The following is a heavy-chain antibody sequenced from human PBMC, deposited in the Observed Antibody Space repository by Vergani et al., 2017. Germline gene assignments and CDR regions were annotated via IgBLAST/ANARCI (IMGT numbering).Heavy chain of an antibody. CDR3: ARENTETDAHFYYDYYMEV. V-gene: IGHV4-34*01. J-gene: IGHJ6*03. D-gene: IGHD4-11*01. CDR2: INHTGRP. CDR1: GGSFTSYH. Sequence: QVQLQQWGGGLLKPSETLSLTCVVNGGSFTSYHWTWIRQSPGEGLEWVGDINHTGRPDYNPSLKSRRTMSLDRSRNQFSLTLNSVTATDTAISFCARENTETDAHFYYDYYMEVWVQGTAVTVS.